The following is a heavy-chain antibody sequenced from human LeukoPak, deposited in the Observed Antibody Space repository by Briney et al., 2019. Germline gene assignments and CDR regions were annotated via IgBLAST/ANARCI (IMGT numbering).Heavy chain of an antibody. CDR3: ARGGYGHGFDI. V-gene: IGHV3-74*01. Sequence: QPGGSLRPSCAASGFTFINYWMHWVRQAPGKGLVWVSRVNSDGIDTIYADSVKGRCTISRDNAKNTVFLQMNSLRVEDTAVYYCARGGYGHGFDIWGQGTMVTVSS. CDR1: GFTFINYW. CDR2: VNSDGIDT. J-gene: IGHJ3*02. D-gene: IGHD5-12*01.